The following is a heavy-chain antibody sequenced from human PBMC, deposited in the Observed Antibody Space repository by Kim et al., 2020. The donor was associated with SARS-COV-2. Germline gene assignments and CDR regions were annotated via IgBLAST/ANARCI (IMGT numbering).Heavy chain of an antibody. CDR3: ARDNNANFDY. D-gene: IGHD1-20*01. Sequence: SPNNNPTPKSRVTITVDTSKNHFSLKLSSVTAADTAVYYCARDNNANFDYWGQGTLVTVSS. J-gene: IGHJ4*02. V-gene: IGHV4-59*01. CDR2: SP.